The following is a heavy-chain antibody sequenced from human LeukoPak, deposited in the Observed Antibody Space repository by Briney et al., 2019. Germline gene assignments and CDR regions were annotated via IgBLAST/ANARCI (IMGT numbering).Heavy chain of an antibody. CDR1: SYTFTSYG. CDR3: ARDARGAAAADDAFDI. Sequence: ASVKVSCKASSYTFTSYGISWVRQAPGQGLEWMGWISAYNGNSNYAQKFQGRVTMTTDTSTSTAHMELRSLRSDDTAVYSCARDARGAAAADDAFDIWGQGTMVTVSS. CDR2: ISAYNGNS. V-gene: IGHV1-18*01. D-gene: IGHD6-13*01. J-gene: IGHJ3*02.